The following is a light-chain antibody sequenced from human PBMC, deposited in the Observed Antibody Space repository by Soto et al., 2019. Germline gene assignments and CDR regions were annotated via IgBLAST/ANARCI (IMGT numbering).Light chain of an antibody. J-gene: IGKJ2*01. V-gene: IGKV3-20*01. CDR3: QQYGSSPYT. Sequence: EILLTQSPGTLSLSPGERATLSCRASQSVRNNYLAWYQQKPGQAPRLLIHGASGRATGIPDRFSGSGSGTDFTLIISRLEPEDFAVYYSQQYGSSPYTFGQGTKLEI. CDR1: QSVRNNY. CDR2: GAS.